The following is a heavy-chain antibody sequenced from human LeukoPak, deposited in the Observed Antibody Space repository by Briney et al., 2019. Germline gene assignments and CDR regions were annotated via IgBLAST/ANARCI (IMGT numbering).Heavy chain of an antibody. V-gene: IGHV3-9*01. CDR1: GFTFDDYT. CDR2: ITWNSGSI. CDR3: AKEDHFAS. J-gene: IGHJ4*02. Sequence: GRSLRLSCAASGFTFDDYTMHWVRQAPGKGLEWVSGITWNSGSIGYADSVRGRFTISRDNAKNPLYLEMNSLRAEDTALYYCAKEDHFASWGQGTLVTVSS.